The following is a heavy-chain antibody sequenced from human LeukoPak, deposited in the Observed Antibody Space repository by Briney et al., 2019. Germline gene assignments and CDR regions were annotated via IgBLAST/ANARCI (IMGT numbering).Heavy chain of an antibody. CDR2: IYTSGST. D-gene: IGHD6-19*01. CDR3: ARHGIAVAGDDPNYYYYYYMDV. J-gene: IGHJ6*03. Sequence: SETLSLTCTVSGVSISSYSWSWIRQPAGKGLEWIGRIYTSGSTNYNPSLKSRVTMSVDTSKNQFSLKLSSVTAADTAVYYCARHGIAVAGDDPNYYYYYYMDVWGKGTTVTISS. CDR1: GVSISSYS. V-gene: IGHV4-4*07.